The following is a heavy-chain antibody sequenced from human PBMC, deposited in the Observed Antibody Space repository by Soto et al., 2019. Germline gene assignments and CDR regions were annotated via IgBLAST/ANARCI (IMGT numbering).Heavy chain of an antibody. CDR1: GFIFSDYY. CDR3: ARGFPYNWNYRHAFDI. D-gene: IGHD1-7*01. CDR2: ISSSGSTI. V-gene: IGHV3-11*04. Sequence: PGGSLRLSCAASGFIFSDYYMSWIRQAPGKGLEWISYISSSGSTIYYADSVKGRFTISRDNAKNSLYLQMNSLRAEDTAVYYCARGFPYNWNYRHAFDIWGQGTMVTVSS. J-gene: IGHJ3*02.